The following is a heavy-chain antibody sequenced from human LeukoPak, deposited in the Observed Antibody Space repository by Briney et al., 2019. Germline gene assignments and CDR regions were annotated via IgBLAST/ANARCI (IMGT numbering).Heavy chain of an antibody. V-gene: IGHV3-23*01. D-gene: IGHD5-18*01. J-gene: IGHJ4*02. CDR2: ISGSGGST. Sequence: GGSLRLSCAASGFTFSSYAMSWVRQAPGKGLEWVSAISGSGGSTYYADSVKGRFTISRDNSRDTLSLQMNSLRAEDTAVYYCAKVGGYSYGDYWGQGTQVTVSS. CDR3: AKVGGYSYGDY. CDR1: GFTFSSYA.